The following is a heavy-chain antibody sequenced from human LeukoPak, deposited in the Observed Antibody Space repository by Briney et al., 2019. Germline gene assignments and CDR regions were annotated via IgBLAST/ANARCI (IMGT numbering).Heavy chain of an antibody. V-gene: IGHV3-7*01. Sequence: GGSLRLSCAASGFTFSSYWMSWVRQAPGKGLEWVANIKQDGSEKYYVDSVKGRFTISRDNAKNSLYLQMNSLRAEDTAVYYCARDPPYYYGSGSHMDVWGKGTTVTVSS. CDR2: IKQDGSEK. D-gene: IGHD3-10*01. CDR1: GFTFSSYW. J-gene: IGHJ6*03. CDR3: ARDPPYYYGSGSHMDV.